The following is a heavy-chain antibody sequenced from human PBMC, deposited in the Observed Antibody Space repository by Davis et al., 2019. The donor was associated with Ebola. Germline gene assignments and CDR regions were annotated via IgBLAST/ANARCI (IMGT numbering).Heavy chain of an antibody. CDR3: AKTPPYTSGWYGSFDN. D-gene: IGHD6-19*01. J-gene: IGHJ4*02. V-gene: IGHV3-30*02. Sequence: PGGSLRLSCAASGFTFRSYWMSWVRQAPAKGLEWVSCIRYDGSNEYYADSVKGRFTISRDNSKNTLYLQMNSLRAEDTAVYYCAKTPPYTSGWYGSFDNWGQGTLVTVSS. CDR2: IRYDGSNE. CDR1: GFTFRSYW.